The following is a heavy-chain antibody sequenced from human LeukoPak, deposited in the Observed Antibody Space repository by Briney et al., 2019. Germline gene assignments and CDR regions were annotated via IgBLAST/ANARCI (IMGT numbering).Heavy chain of an antibody. V-gene: IGHV3-30*18. Sequence: TGGSLRLSCAASGFTFSSYGMYWVRQAPGKGLEWVAVISFDGSNKNYADSVKGRFTISRDNSKNTLYLQMNSLRAEDTAVYHCAKALIPIFGNDAFDIWGQGTMVTVSS. CDR2: ISFDGSNK. CDR3: AKALIPIFGNDAFDI. CDR1: GFTFSSYG. J-gene: IGHJ3*02. D-gene: IGHD3-3*01.